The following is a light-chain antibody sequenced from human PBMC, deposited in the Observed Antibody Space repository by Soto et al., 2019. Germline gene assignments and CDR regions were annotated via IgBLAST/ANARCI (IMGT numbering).Light chain of an antibody. CDR1: SSDVGGYNY. Sequence: QSVLTQPASVSGSPGQSITISCTGTSSDVGGYNYVSWYQQHPGKAPKFMIYDVSNRPSGVSTRFSGSKSGNTASLTISGLQAEDEADYYCNSYTTSNTRXIVFGTGTKVTVL. V-gene: IGLV2-14*01. CDR3: NSYTTSNTRXIV. CDR2: DVS. J-gene: IGLJ1*01.